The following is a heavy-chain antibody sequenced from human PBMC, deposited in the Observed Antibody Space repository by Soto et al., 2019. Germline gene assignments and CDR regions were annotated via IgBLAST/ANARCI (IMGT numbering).Heavy chain of an antibody. J-gene: IGHJ6*02. V-gene: IGHV3-13*05. CDR2: ISAAGDP. CDR3: ARTDRDFYGLDV. CDR1: GFTFRTYD. Sequence: EVQLVESGGGLVQPGGSLGLSCEAPGFTFRTYDMHGVRQGTGKGLEWVSGISAAGDPDYADSVEGRFTISRENAQNSFFLQMNSLRVGDTAVYYCARTDRDFYGLDVWGQGTTVIVSS.